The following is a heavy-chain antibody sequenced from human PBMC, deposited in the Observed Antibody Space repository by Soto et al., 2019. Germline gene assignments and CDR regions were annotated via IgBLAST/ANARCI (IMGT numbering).Heavy chain of an antibody. CDR3: AKGSRGYTAYYFDY. CDR1: DFSFGGFA. V-gene: IGHV3-23*01. CDR2: ISGSGASA. D-gene: IGHD5-18*01. J-gene: IGHJ4*02. Sequence: GGSLRLSCAASDFSFGGFAMSWVRQAPGKGLEWVSSISGSGASAFYADSVRGRFTISRDNTRNIVSLQMNSLRAEDTAQYYCAKGSRGYTAYYFDYWGQGTRVTVSS.